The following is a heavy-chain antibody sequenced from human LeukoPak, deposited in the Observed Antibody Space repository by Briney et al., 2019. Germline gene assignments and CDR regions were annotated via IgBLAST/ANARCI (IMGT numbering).Heavy chain of an antibody. D-gene: IGHD6-13*01. CDR1: GYTFTSYG. CDR3: ARDRSSSWYYFDS. J-gene: IGHJ4*02. Sequence: ASVKVSCKASGYTFTSYGISWVRQAPGQGLEWMGWISAYNGHTNYAQSLQGRVTLTTDTSTSTAYMELRSLRSDDTAVYYCARDRSSSWYYFDSWGQGTLVTVSS. V-gene: IGHV1-18*01. CDR2: ISAYNGHT.